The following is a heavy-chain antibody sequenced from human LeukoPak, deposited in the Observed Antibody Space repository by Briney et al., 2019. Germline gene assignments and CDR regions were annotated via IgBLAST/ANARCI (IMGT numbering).Heavy chain of an antibody. J-gene: IGHJ6*02. V-gene: IGHV1-46*01. D-gene: IGHD6-6*01. CDR3: ARSLGQLVRDYYYYGMDV. CDR1: GYTFTSYY. CDR2: INPSGGST. Sequence: GASVKVSCKASGYTFTSYYTHWVRQAPGQGLEWMGIINPSGGSTSYAQKFQGRVTMTRDTSTSTVYMELSSLRSEDTAVYYCARSLGQLVRDYYYYGMDVWGQGTTVTVSS.